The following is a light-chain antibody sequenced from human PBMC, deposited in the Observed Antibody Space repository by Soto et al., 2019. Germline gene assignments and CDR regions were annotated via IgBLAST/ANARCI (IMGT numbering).Light chain of an antibody. CDR3: QDYYSSGT. Sequence: DIVMTQSPDSLAVSLGERATINCKSSQNNKNYLAWYQQKTGQPPKLLIDWASTRASGVPDRFSGSGSGTDFTLTISSLQAEDVGIYYCQDYYSSGTFGQGTKVDI. V-gene: IGKV4-1*01. CDR1: QNNKNY. J-gene: IGKJ1*01. CDR2: WAS.